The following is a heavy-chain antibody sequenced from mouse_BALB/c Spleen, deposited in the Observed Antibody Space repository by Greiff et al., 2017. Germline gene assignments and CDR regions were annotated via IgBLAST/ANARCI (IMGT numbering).Heavy chain of an antibody. J-gene: IGHJ3*01. V-gene: IGHV1-7*01. CDR1: GYTFTSYW. D-gene: IGHD1-1*02. CDR3: AREAYGSSWFAY. CDR2: INPSTGYT. Sequence: QVQLQQSGAELAKPGASVKMSCKASGYTFTSYWMHWVKQRPGQGLEWIGYINPSTGYTEYNQKFKDKATLTADKSSSTAYMQLSSLTSEDSAVYYCAREAYGSSWFAYWGQGTLVTVSA.